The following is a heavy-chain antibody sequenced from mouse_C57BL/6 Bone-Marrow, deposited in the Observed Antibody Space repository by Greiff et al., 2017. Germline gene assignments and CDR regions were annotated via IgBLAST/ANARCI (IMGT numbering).Heavy chain of an antibody. Sequence: VQLQQSGPELVKPGASVKIPCKASGYTFTDYNMDWVKQSHGKSLEWIGEINPNNGGTIYNQKFKGKATLTVDKSSSTAYMELRSLTSEDTAVYYCWRSIGDGYYYYAMDYWGQGTSVTVSS. D-gene: IGHD2-3*01. CDR1: GYTFTDYN. J-gene: IGHJ4*01. V-gene: IGHV1-18*01. CDR3: WRSIGDGYYYYAMDY. CDR2: INPNNGGT.